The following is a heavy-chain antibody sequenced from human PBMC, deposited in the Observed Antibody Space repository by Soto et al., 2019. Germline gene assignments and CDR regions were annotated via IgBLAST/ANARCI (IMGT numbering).Heavy chain of an antibody. CDR1: GFTFSSYS. D-gene: IGHD3-16*01. J-gene: IGHJ5*02. V-gene: IGHV3-21*02. CDR3: AGGGQLDP. CDR2: ISSTSSYI. Sequence: EVQLAESGGGLVKPGGSLRLSCAASGFTFSSYSMNWVRQGPGKGLEWVSAISSTSSYIYYADSVKGRFTISRDNAKNSLYLQMNSLRVEDTAVYYCAGGGQLDPWGQGTLVTVSS.